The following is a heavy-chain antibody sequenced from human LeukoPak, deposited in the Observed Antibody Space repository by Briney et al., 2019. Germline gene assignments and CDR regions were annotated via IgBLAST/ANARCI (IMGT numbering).Heavy chain of an antibody. D-gene: IGHD2-2*01. CDR3: ASTNLLGYCSSTSCDFDY. CDR2: IYPGDSDT. CDR1: GYSFTSYW. Sequence: GESLKISCKGSGYSFTSYWIGWVRQMPGKGLEWMGIIYPGDSDTRYSPPIQGQVTISADQSISTAYLQWSSLKASDTAMYYCASTNLLGYCSSTSCDFDYWGQGTLVTVSS. V-gene: IGHV5-51*01. J-gene: IGHJ4*02.